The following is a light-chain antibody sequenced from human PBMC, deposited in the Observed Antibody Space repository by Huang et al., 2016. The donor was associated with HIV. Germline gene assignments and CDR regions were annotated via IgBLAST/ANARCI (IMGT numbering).Light chain of an antibody. J-gene: IGKJ1*01. CDR2: WAS. CDR3: QQYYDSLWT. CDR1: QSILYSSNNKNY. Sequence: DIEMTQSPDSLAVSLGEGATIHCKSSQSILYSSNNKNYLNWYQHKPGQPPKLLIYWASSRESGVPDRFNGSGSGTHFTLTISNLQAEDVAVYYCQQYYDSLWTFGQGTKVEI. V-gene: IGKV4-1*01.